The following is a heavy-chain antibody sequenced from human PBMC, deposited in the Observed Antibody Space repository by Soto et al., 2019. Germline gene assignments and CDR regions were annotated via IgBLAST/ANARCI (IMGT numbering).Heavy chain of an antibody. V-gene: IGHV4-34*01. CDR1: GGSFSGYY. Sequence: QVQLQQWGAGPLRPLETLSLTCGVSGGSFSGYYWAWIRQSPGKGLEWIGEINDRGSINYNPSLKSRVSISVDTSKNHYSLNLRSVTAADTAVYYCARESLDILTGPPCVCYFSLWGRGTLVTVSS. CDR3: ARESLDILTGPPCVCYFSL. CDR2: INDRGSI. D-gene: IGHD3-9*01. J-gene: IGHJ2*01.